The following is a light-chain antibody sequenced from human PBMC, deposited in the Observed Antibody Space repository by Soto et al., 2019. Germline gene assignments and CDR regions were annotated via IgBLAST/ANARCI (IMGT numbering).Light chain of an antibody. J-gene: IGLJ2*01. CDR1: SSDVDTFNF. CDR2: EVS. V-gene: IGLV2-14*01. Sequence: QSALTQPASVSGSPGQSITISCTGTSSDVDTFNFVSWFQQHPGKAPKLIIYEVSNRPSGVSNRFSGSKSGNTASLTISGRQTEDEADYYCSSFTTTVTLVFGGGTQLTVL. CDR3: SSFTTTVTLV.